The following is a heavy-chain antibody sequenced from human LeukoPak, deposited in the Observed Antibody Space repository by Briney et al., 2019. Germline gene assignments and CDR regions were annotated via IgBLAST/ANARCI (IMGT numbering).Heavy chain of an antibody. CDR2: LYYSGST. Sequence: PSETLPLTCTVSGGSISSYYWSWIRQPPGKGLEWIGYLYYSGSTNYNPPLKSRVTISVDTSKNQFSLKLSSVTAADTAVYYCASFPSATTVTTLDYWGQGTLVTVSS. J-gene: IGHJ4*02. D-gene: IGHD4-17*01. CDR3: ASFPSATTVTTLDY. CDR1: GGSISSYY. V-gene: IGHV4-59*01.